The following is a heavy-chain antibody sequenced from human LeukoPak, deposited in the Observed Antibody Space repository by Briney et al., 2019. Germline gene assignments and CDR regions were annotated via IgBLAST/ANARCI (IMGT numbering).Heavy chain of an antibody. CDR2: INPNRGGT. J-gene: IGHJ4*02. V-gene: IGHV1-2*02. D-gene: IGHD3-10*02. CDR1: GYTFTGYY. CDR3: ARCIVRGISTFDY. Sequence: GSVKVSCKASGYTFTGYYMHWVGQAPGQGLEGMGWINPNRGGTHYAQKFQGRVTMARYTFTSTAYMKLSRLRSDDTAVYYCARCIVRGISTFDYWGQGTLVTVSS.